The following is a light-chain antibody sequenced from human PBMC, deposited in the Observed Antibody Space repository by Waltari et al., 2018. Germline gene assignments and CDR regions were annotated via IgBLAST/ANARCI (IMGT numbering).Light chain of an antibody. CDR1: SSNIGNNF. CDR3: ASWDTSLTTYVI. Sequence: QSVLTPPPSVSAAPGQKVSISCSGSSSNIGNNFVSWSQQLPGTAPKLLIYDTDKRPSGIPDRFSGSKSGTSATLGITGLQTGDEADYYCASWDTSLTTYVIFGGGTTLTVL. J-gene: IGLJ2*01. V-gene: IGLV1-51*01. CDR2: DTD.